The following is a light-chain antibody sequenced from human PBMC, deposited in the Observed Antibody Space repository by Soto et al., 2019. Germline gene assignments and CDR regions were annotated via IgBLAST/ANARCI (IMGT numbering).Light chain of an antibody. CDR3: QQYNTWPRT. Sequence: IGITQAPPTLSVSPGERATLSCKASQSVSSNLAWYQQKPGQAPRLLIYDASTRATGIPARFSGSGSWTEFTLTIGSLQSEDFAVYYCQQYNTWPRTFGQGTKV. V-gene: IGKV3-15*01. CDR2: DAS. CDR1: QSVSSN. J-gene: IGKJ1*01.